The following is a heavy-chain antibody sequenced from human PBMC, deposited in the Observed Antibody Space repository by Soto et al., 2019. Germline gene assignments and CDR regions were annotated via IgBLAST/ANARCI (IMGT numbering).Heavy chain of an antibody. CDR3: ARTDNMGNRDAWY. V-gene: IGHV4-61*03. Sequence: SETLSLTCSVSGDSVTSGNYCWGWIRQPPGRGLEYIGYILSSGRTDYNPSLKSRVTISVDTSKNNFVLKLTSVTAADTAVYYCARTDNMGNRDAWYWGQGTLVTVSS. CDR1: GDSVTSGNYC. CDR2: ILSSGRT. J-gene: IGHJ4*02. D-gene: IGHD3-10*01.